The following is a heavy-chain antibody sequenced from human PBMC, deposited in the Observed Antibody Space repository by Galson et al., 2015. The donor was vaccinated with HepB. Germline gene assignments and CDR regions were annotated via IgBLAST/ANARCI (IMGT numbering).Heavy chain of an antibody. V-gene: IGHV1-69*13. CDR1: GGTFSSYA. J-gene: IGHJ3*02. D-gene: IGHD3-22*01. CDR2: IIPIFGTA. CDR3: ARGPYYYDSSGYPSYDAFDI. Sequence: SVKVSCKASGGTFSSYAISWVRRAPGQGLEWMGGIIPIFGTANYAQKFQGRVTITADESTSTAYMELSSLRSEDTAVYYCARGPYYYDSSGYPSYDAFDIWGQGTMVTVSS.